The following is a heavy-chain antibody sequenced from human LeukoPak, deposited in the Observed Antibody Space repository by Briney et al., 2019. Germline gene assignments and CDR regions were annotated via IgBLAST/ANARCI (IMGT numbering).Heavy chain of an antibody. Sequence: GGSLRLSCEASGFTFSNYWMHWVRQVPGKGLVWVSHINSDGRIINYADSVKGRFTISRDNAKNTLYLQMNSLRVEDTAVYYCARGLGWYFALWGRGTLVTVSS. V-gene: IGHV3-74*01. CDR3: ARGLGWYFAL. D-gene: IGHD7-27*01. CDR1: GFTFSNYW. CDR2: INSDGRII. J-gene: IGHJ2*01.